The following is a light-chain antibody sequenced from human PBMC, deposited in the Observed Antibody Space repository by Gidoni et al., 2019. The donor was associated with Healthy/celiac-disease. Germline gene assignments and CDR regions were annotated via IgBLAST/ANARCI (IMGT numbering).Light chain of an antibody. J-gene: IGKJ3*01. CDR1: QSISSY. CDR2: AAS. Sequence: IQMTQSPSSLSASVGDRVPITCRASQSISSYLNWYQQKPGKAPKLLIYAASSLQSGVPSRFSGSGSGTDFTLTISSLQPEDFATYYCQQSYSTPFTFGPGTKVDIK. CDR3: QQSYSTPFT. V-gene: IGKV1-39*01.